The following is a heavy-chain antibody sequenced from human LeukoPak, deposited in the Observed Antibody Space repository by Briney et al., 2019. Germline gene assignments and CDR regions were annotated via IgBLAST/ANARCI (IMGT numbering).Heavy chain of an antibody. Sequence: GGSLRLSCAASGFTFSSYGMHWVRQAPGKGLEWVAFIRYDGSNKYYADSVKGRFTISRDSAKNSLYLQMNSLRAEDTAVYYCARLCVPAAGFDYWGQGTLVTVSS. J-gene: IGHJ4*02. CDR2: IRYDGSNK. V-gene: IGHV3-30*02. D-gene: IGHD2-2*01. CDR3: ARLCVPAAGFDY. CDR1: GFTFSSYG.